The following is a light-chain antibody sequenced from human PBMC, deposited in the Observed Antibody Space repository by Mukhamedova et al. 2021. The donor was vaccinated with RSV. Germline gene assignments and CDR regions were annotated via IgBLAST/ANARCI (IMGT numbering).Light chain of an antibody. V-gene: IGLV7-46*01. J-gene: IGLJ2*01. Sequence: FQQKPGQAPRTLISDTTNKHSWTPARFSGSLLGGNAALTLSGAQPEDEAEYYCLLVYSGSVVFGGGTKLTVL. CDR3: LLVYSGSVV. CDR2: DTT.